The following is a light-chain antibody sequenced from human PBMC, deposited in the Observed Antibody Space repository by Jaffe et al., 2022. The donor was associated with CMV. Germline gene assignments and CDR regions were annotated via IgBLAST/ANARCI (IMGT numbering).Light chain of an antibody. J-gene: IGKJ2*01. V-gene: IGKV3-15*01. CDR1: QSVSSN. CDR3: QQYNKWPYT. CDR2: GAS. Sequence: EIVMTQSPATLSVSPGERAPLSCRASQSVSSNLAWYQQRPGQAPRLLMYGASTRATGIPARFSGSGSGTEFTLTISSLQSEDLAVYYCQQYNKWPYTFGQGTKLEIK.